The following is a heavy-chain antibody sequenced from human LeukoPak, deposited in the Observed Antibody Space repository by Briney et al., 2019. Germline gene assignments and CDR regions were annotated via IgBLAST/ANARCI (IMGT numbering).Heavy chain of an antibody. J-gene: IGHJ5*02. D-gene: IGHD4-23*01. CDR2: IYHSGST. CDR3: ARDVSGGWFDP. V-gene: IGHV4-30-2*01. Sequence: SQTLSLTCTVSGGSISSGGYYWSWIRQPLGKGLEWIGYIYHSGSTYYNPSLKNRVTISVDRSKNQFSLNLSSVTAADTAVYYCARDVSGGWFDPWGQGTLVTVSS. CDR1: GGSISSGGYY.